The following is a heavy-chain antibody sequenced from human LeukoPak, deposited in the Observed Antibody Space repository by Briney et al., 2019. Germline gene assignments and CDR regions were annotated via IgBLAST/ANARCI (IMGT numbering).Heavy chain of an antibody. CDR2: IYSGGST. CDR3: ARVGPRAVVDTGDWFDP. Sequence: GGSLRLSCAASGFTVSSNYMSWVRQAPGKGLEWVSVIYSGGSTYYADSVKGRFTISRDNSKNTLYLQMNSLRAEDTAVYYCARVGPRAVVDTGDWFDPWGQGTLVTVSS. CDR1: GFTVSSNY. D-gene: IGHD5-18*01. V-gene: IGHV3-66*01. J-gene: IGHJ5*02.